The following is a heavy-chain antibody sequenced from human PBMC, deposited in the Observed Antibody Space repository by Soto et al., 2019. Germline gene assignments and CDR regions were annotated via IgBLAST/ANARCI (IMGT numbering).Heavy chain of an antibody. CDR2: VSYSGNT. CDR3: ARAPMVLSRSYFDS. D-gene: IGHD2-8*01. CDR1: GGSISNFY. V-gene: IGHV4-59*01. Sequence: SETLSLTCTVSGGSISNFYWSWIRQPPGKGLEWIGYVSYSGNTNYNPSLKSRVSISVDTSKNQLSLNLTSVTAADTAVYYCARAPMVLSRSYFDSWGQGTPVTVSS. J-gene: IGHJ4*02.